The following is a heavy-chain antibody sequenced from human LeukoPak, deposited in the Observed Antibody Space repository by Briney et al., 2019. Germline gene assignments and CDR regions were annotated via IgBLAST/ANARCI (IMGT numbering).Heavy chain of an antibody. CDR3: AGVGTIVAAGSPDY. CDR2: IWYDGSKK. CDR1: EFTFSTHG. V-gene: IGHV3-33*01. Sequence: GGSLRLSCEASEFTFSTHGMHWVRQAPGKGLEWVALIWYDGSKKYYADSVRGRFTISRDNAKNSLYLQMNGLRAEDTAVYYCAGVGTIVAAGSPDYWGQGTLVTVSS. J-gene: IGHJ4*02. D-gene: IGHD6-13*01.